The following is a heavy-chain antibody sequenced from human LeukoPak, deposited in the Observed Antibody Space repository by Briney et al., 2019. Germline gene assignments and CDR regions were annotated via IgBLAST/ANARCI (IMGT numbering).Heavy chain of an antibody. CDR2: ISLSGLT. CDR3: ASGGYYGSGAFHI. CDR1: GGSISNTNW. D-gene: IGHD3-10*01. Sequence: SETLSLTCGVSGGSISNTNWWSWVRQPPGQGLEWIGEISLSGLTNYNPSLKSRVTVSLDKSKNHLSLNLTSVTAADTAVYYCASGGYYGSGAFHIWGQGTMVTVSS. V-gene: IGHV4-4*02. J-gene: IGHJ3*02.